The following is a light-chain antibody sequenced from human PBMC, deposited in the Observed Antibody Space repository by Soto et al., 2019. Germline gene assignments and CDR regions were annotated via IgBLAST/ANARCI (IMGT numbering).Light chain of an antibody. V-gene: IGLV2-14*03. CDR1: SSDVGGYNH. Sequence: QSALTQPASVSGSPGQSITISCTGTSSDVGGYNHVSWYQQHPGKAPKVMIFDVSYRPSGVSNRFSASKSGNTASLTISGLQAEDEAHYYCSSYASSSTHVLFGGGTK. CDR3: SSYASSSTHVL. CDR2: DVS. J-gene: IGLJ2*01.